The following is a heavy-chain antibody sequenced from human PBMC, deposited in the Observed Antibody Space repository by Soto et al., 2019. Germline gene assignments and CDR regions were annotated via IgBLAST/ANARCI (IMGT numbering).Heavy chain of an antibody. J-gene: IGHJ4*02. CDR3: AILQAAAGKNPLPFDY. CDR1: GYSFTSYW. CDR2: IDPSDSYT. V-gene: IGHV5-10-1*01. D-gene: IGHD6-25*01. Sequence: GESLKISCKGSGYSFTSYWISWVRQMPGKGLEWMGRIDPSDSYTNYSPSFQGHVTISADKSISTAYLQWSSLKASDTAMYYCAILQAAAGKNPLPFDYGGRGPLVPVSS.